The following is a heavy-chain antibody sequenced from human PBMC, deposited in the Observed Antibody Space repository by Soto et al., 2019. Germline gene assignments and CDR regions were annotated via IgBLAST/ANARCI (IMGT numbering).Heavy chain of an antibody. CDR3: ARRGSGLDY. J-gene: IGHJ4*02. V-gene: IGHV5-51*01. CDR2: IYPGDSDT. Sequence: GESLKISCQGSGYSFSSYWIGWVRQMPGKGLEWMGIIYPGDSDTRYSPYFQGQVTISADKSITSAYLQWTSLKASDTAIYYCARRGSGLDYWGQGTLVTVSS. CDR1: GYSFSSYW.